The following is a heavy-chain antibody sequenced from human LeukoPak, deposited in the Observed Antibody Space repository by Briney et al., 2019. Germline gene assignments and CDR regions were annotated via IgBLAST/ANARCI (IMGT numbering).Heavy chain of an antibody. D-gene: IGHD3-22*01. Sequence: GESLKISCEASGYTFSNYWIGWVRHMPGKGLEWMGIIYPDDSDTKYSPSFQGQVTISADKSISTAYLQWSSLKASDTAMYYCARSHDSSGYYYLIWGQGTLVTVSS. V-gene: IGHV5-51*01. CDR3: ARSHDSSGYYYLI. J-gene: IGHJ4*02. CDR2: IYPDDSDT. CDR1: GYTFSNYW.